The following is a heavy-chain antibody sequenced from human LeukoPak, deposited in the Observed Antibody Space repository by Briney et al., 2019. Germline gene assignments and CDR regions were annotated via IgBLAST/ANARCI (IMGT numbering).Heavy chain of an antibody. CDR1: GYSISSGYY. V-gene: IGHV4-38-2*02. D-gene: IGHD5-18*01. CDR3: ARLPVGSYGSTFDY. Sequence: MSSETLSLTCTISGYSISSGYYWGWIRQPPGKGLEWIGSIYHSGSTYYNPSLKSRVTISVDTSKNQFSLKLSSVTAADTAVYYCARLPVGSYGSTFDYWGQGTLVTVSS. CDR2: IYHSGST. J-gene: IGHJ4*02.